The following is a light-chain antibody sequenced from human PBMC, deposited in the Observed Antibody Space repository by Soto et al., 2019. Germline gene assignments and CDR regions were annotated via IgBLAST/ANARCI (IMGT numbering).Light chain of an antibody. CDR3: ISFTSSASYV. V-gene: IGLV2-14*03. J-gene: IGLJ1*01. Sequence: QSAPTQPASVSGSPGQSIAISCTGTSSDVGSYNSVSWYQQYPRKAPKLMIHDVNNRPSGISDRFSGSKSGNTASLTISGLQSEDEADYYCISFTSSASYVFGTGTKLTVL. CDR1: SSDVGSYNS. CDR2: DVN.